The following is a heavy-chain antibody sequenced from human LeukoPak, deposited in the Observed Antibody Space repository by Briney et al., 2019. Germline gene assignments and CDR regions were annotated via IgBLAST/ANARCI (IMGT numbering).Heavy chain of an antibody. D-gene: IGHD5-18*01. Sequence: SETLSLTCAVYGGSFSGYYWSWIRQPPGKGLEWIGEINHSGSTNYNPSLKSRVTISVDTSKNQFSLKLSSVTAADTAVYYCARGPIQLWARGAFDTWGQGTMVTVSS. V-gene: IGHV4-34*01. CDR2: INHSGST. CDR1: GGSFSGYY. J-gene: IGHJ3*02. CDR3: ARGPIQLWARGAFDT.